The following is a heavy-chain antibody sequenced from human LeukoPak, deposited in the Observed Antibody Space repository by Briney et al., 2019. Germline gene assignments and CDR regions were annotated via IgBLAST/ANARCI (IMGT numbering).Heavy chain of an antibody. J-gene: IGHJ4*02. V-gene: IGHV3-7*01. Sequence: PGGSLRLSCAASGFAFSDYWLSWVRQAPGKGLEWVANIQQDGSEKYYVDSVKGRFTIPRDNAKNSLYLQMNSLRAEDTAVYYCARAGILWGDYWGQGTLVTVSS. D-gene: IGHD2-15*01. CDR3: ARAGILWGDY. CDR2: IQQDGSEK. CDR1: GFAFSDYW.